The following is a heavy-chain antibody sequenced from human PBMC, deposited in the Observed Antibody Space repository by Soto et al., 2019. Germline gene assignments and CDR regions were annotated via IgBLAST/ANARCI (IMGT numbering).Heavy chain of an antibody. CDR2: ISYDGSNK. D-gene: IGHD1-26*01. CDR3: AKDRSASMPVGAPLNPIDY. CDR1: GFTFSSYG. J-gene: IGHJ4*02. Sequence: GGSLRLSCAASGFTFSSYGMHWVRQAPGKGLEWVAVISYDGSNKYYADSVKGRFTISRDNSKNTLYLQMNSLRAEDTAVYYCAKDRSASMPVGAPLNPIDYWGQGTLVTVSS. V-gene: IGHV3-30*18.